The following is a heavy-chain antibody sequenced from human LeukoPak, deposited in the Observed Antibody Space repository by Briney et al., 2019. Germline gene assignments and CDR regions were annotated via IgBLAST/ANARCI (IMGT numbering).Heavy chain of an antibody. CDR3: ARAGTTYYYDDHVFDI. CDR2: IYNSANT. D-gene: IGHD3-22*01. J-gene: IGHJ3*02. CDR1: GGSISNYY. V-gene: IGHV4-59*01. Sequence: SETLSLTCTDSGGSISNYYWSWIRQPPGKGLEWIGHIYNSANTHYNPSLQSRVTISVDTSKNQFSLRLSSVTAADTAVYYCARAGTTYYYDDHVFDIWGQGTTITVSS.